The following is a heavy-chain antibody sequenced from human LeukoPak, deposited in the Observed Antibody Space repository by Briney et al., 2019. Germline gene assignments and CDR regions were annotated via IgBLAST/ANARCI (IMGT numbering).Heavy chain of an antibody. CDR3: AKDREYQLLPDY. CDR1: GFTFSSYG. D-gene: IGHD2-2*01. J-gene: IGHJ4*02. V-gene: IGHV3-30*02. Sequence: GGSLRLSCAASGFTFSSYGMHWVRQAPGKGLEWVAFIRYDGSNKYYADSVKGRFTISRDNSKNTLYLQMNSLRAEDTAAYYCAKDREYQLLPDYWGQGTLVTVSS. CDR2: IRYDGSNK.